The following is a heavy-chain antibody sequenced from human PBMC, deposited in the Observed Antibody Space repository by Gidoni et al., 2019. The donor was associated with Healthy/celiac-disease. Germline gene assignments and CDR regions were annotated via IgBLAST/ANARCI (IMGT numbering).Heavy chain of an antibody. CDR1: GFTFSRYG. V-gene: IGHV3-30*18. CDR2: ISYDGSNK. Sequence: QVQLVESGGGVVQPGRSLRLSCAASGFTFSRYGMHWVRQAPGKGLEWVAVISYDGSNKYYADSVKGRFTISRDNSKNTLYLQMNSLRAEDTAVYYCAKGLIQLWSPTPFGYWGQGTLVTVSS. D-gene: IGHD5-18*01. CDR3: AKGLIQLWSPTPFGY. J-gene: IGHJ4*02.